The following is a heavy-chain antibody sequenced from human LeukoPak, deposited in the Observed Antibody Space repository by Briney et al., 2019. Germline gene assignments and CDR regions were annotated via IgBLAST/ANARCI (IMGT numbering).Heavy chain of an antibody. CDR1: GYTFTSYD. D-gene: IGHD6-19*01. V-gene: IGHV1-8*01. Sequence: ASVKVSCKASGYTFTSYDINWVRQATGQGLEWMGWMNPNSGNTGYAQKFQGRVTMTRNTSISTAYMELSSLRSEDTAVYYRATPLAVAGFDAFDIWGQGTMVTVSS. CDR2: MNPNSGNT. CDR3: ATPLAVAGFDAFDI. J-gene: IGHJ3*02.